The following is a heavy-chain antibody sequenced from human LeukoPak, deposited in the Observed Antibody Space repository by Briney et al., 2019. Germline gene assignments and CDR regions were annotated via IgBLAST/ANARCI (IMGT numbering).Heavy chain of an antibody. Sequence: GGSLRLSCAASGFTFNTHEMNWVRQAPGKGLEWVSCITSGNSIYYADSVKGRFTISRDNAKNSLYLQMNSLRAEDTAVYYCARESPSDYWGQGTLVTVSS. CDR2: ITSGNSI. CDR1: GFTFNTHE. V-gene: IGHV3-48*03. J-gene: IGHJ4*02. CDR3: ARESPSDY.